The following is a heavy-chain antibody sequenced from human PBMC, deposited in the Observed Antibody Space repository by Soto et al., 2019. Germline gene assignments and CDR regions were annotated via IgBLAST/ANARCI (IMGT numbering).Heavy chain of an antibody. CDR1: GYTFTGYY. CDR3: ARSKPAAGIYGGDAFDI. Sequence: ASVKVSCKASGYTFTGYYMHWVRQAPGQGLEWMGWINPNSGGTNYAQKFQGWVTMTRDTSISTAYMELSRLRSDDTAVYYCARSKPAAGIYGGDAFDIWGQGTMVTVSS. J-gene: IGHJ3*02. CDR2: INPNSGGT. D-gene: IGHD6-13*01. V-gene: IGHV1-2*04.